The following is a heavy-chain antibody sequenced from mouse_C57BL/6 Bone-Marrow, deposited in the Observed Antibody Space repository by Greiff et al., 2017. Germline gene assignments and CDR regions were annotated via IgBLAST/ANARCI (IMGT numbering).Heavy chain of an antibody. CDR3: ARRPYGYDNYDAMDY. V-gene: IGHV8-12*01. J-gene: IGHJ4*01. D-gene: IGHD2-2*01. CDR2: IYWDDDK. Sequence: QVTLKVSGPGILQSSQTLSLSCSFSGFSLSTSGMGVSWIRQPSGKGLEWLAHIYWDDDKRYNPSLKRRLTSSKYTSRNQVFLKITSVDTADTATYYCARRPYGYDNYDAMDYWGQGTSVTVSS. CDR1: GFSLSTSGMG.